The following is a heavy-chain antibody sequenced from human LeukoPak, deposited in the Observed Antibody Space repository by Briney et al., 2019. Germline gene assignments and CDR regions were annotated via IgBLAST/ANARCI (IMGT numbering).Heavy chain of an antibody. CDR2: ISSSGSTI. CDR3: AKLSTMIVVYDAFDI. D-gene: IGHD3-22*01. V-gene: IGHV3-48*03. Sequence: GGSLRLSCAASGFTFSSYEMNWVRQAPGKGLEWVSYISSSGSTIYYADSVKGRFTISRDNSKNTLYLQMNSLRAEDTAVYYCAKLSTMIVVYDAFDIWGQGTMVTVSS. CDR1: GFTFSSYE. J-gene: IGHJ3*02.